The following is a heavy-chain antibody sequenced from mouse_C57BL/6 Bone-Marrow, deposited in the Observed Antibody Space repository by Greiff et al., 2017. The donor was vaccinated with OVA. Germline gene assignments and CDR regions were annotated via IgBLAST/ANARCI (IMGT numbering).Heavy chain of an antibody. V-gene: IGHV1-81*01. CDR2: IYPRSGNT. CDR3: ARKGLYGNYGPWFAY. CDR1: GYTFTSYG. J-gene: IGHJ3*01. Sequence: QVHVKQSGAELARPGASVKLSCKASGYTFTSYGISWVKQRTGQGLEWIGEIYPRSGNTYYNEKFKGKATLTADKSSSTAYMELRSLTSEDSAVYFCARKGLYGNYGPWFAYWGQGTLVTVSA. D-gene: IGHD2-1*01.